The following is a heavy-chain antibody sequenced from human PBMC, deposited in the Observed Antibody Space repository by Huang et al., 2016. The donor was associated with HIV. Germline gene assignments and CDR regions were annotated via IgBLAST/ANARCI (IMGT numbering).Heavy chain of an antibody. V-gene: IGHV1-46*01. J-gene: IGHJ4*02. CDR3: ARDRDITISGVSLDY. D-gene: IGHD3-3*01. CDR1: GYTFSSYY. CDR2: INPSGGAA. Sequence: QMQLVQSGAEVRKPGASVNFSCKASGYTFSSYYIHWVRQAPGQGLEWMGQINPSGGAARFARNFNGRSSMTRDTSTRTVYMNLDSLRSEDTAIYFCARDRDITISGVSLDYWGQGTLVTVSS.